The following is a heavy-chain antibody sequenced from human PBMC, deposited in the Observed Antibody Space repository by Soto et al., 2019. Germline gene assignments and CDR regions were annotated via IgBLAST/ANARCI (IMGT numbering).Heavy chain of an antibody. CDR2: ILGSGGSK. J-gene: IGHJ3*02. CDR3: ARGSMITFGGVWGAFDI. Sequence: GGSLRLSCAGSGFTFSNYALSWVRQAPGKGLEWVSILGSGGSKYYADSVKGRFTISRDNSKNTLYLQMGSLRAEDMAVYYCARGSMITFGGVWGAFDIWGQGTMVTVS. D-gene: IGHD3-16*01. V-gene: IGHV3-23*01. CDR1: GFTFSNYA.